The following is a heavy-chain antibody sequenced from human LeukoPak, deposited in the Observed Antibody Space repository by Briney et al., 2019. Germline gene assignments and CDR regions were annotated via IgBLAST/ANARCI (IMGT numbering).Heavy chain of an antibody. Sequence: PGGSLRLSCAASGFTFSNAWMSWVRQAPGKGLEWDGRIKSKTDGGTTDYAAPVKGRFTISRDDSKNTLYLQMNSLKTEDTAVYYCTTDLFTVSYEVQQPENDYWGQGTLVTVSS. D-gene: IGHD6-13*01. CDR1: GFTFSNAW. CDR3: TTDLFTVSYEVQQPENDY. CDR2: IKSKTDGGTT. J-gene: IGHJ4*02. V-gene: IGHV3-15*01.